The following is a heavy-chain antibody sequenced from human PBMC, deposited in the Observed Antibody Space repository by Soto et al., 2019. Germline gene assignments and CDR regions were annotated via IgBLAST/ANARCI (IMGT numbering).Heavy chain of an antibody. CDR1: GYTFTGYY. Sequence: ASVKVSCKASGYTFTGYYIHWVRQAPGQGLEWMGWINPNSGGTNYAPKFQGRVTMTRDTSISTAYMELTRLGSDDTAVYYCAKCGWEYNWFDPWGQGQWSPSPQ. CDR2: INPNSGGT. CDR3: AKCGWEYNWFDP. D-gene: IGHD1-26*01. V-gene: IGHV1-2*02. J-gene: IGHJ5*02.